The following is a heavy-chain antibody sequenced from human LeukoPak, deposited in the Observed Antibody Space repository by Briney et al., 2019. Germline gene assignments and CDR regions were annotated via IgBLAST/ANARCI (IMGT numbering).Heavy chain of an antibody. V-gene: IGHV3-23*01. D-gene: IGHD3-10*01. CDR1: GFTFSSYS. CDR2: IGATGDIT. J-gene: IGHJ5*02. CDR3: ARTWFGDLEIRFDP. Sequence: GGSLRLSCAASGFTFSSYSMTWVRQAPGKGLEWLSLIGATGDITYYADSVKGRFTFSRDNSKNTVYLQMDGLRAGDTAVYYCARTWFGDLEIRFDPWGQGTLVTVSS.